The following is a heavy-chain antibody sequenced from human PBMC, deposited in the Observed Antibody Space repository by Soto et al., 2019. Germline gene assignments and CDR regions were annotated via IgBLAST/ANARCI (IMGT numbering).Heavy chain of an antibody. CDR3: AIPPPIEVAGPDY. V-gene: IGHV4-39*02. D-gene: IGHD3-22*01. CDR1: GGSISGSPYH. J-gene: IGHJ4*02. Sequence: SETLSLTCTVSGGSISGSPYHWGWIRQPPGKGLEWIGSIGDDGRVYYNPSLRGRATLLVDTSNNRLSLNLNSVTAADTAVYYCAIPPPIEVAGPDYWGQGILVTVSS. CDR2: IGDDGRV.